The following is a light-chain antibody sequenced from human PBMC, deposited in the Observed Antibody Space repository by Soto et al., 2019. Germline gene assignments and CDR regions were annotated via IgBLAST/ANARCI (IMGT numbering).Light chain of an antibody. CDR2: DVS. CDR3: SSYTSSNTQV. J-gene: IGLJ2*01. Sequence: QSALTKPASVSGSPGQSITVSCIGTSSDIGGYNYVSWYQQHPGKAPKLIIHDVSNRPSGVSDRFSGSKSGNTASLTISGLQVDDEAFYYCSSYTSSNTQVFGGGTTLTVL. V-gene: IGLV2-14*03. CDR1: SSDIGGYNY.